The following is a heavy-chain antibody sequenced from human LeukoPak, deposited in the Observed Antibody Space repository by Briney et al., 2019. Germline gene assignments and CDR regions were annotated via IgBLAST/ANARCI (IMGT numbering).Heavy chain of an antibody. D-gene: IGHD3-16*01. J-gene: IGHJ6*03. Sequence: ASVKVSCKASGYTFTSYDINWVRQATGQGLEWMGWMNPNSGNTGYAQKFQGRVTMTRDTSTSTVYMELSSLRSEDTAVYYSARDPLWGVMSGGGMGMDVWGKGTTVTISS. CDR3: ARDPLWGVMSGGGMGMDV. V-gene: IGHV1-8*01. CDR2: MNPNSGNT. CDR1: GYTFTSYD.